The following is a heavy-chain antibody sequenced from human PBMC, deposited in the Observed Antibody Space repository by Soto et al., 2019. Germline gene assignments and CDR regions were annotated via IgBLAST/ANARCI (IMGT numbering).Heavy chain of an antibody. J-gene: IGHJ4*02. D-gene: IGHD5-12*01. CDR2: IYYSGST. CDR3: ARDSGYDYYY. CDR1: GGSISSSSYY. V-gene: IGHV4-39*01. Sequence: LSLTCTVSGGSISSSSYYWGWIRQPPGKGLEWIGSIYYSGSTYYNPSLKSRVTISIDTSKNQFSLKLSSVTAADTAVYYCARDSGYDYYYWGQGTLVTVSS.